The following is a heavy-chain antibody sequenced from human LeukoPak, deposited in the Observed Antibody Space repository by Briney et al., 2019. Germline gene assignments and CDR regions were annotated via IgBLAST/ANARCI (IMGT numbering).Heavy chain of an antibody. V-gene: IGHV3-30*04. Sequence: GGSLRLSCAASGFTFSSYAMHWVRQAPGKGLEWVAVIPFDVTNKYYADSVRGRFSISRDNSKNTLFLQTNTLRADDTAIYYCARARPVYCSGDCYSGGDWYFDLWGRGTLVTVSS. CDR2: IPFDVTNK. CDR1: GFTFSSYA. J-gene: IGHJ2*01. CDR3: ARARPVYCSGDCYSGGDWYFDL. D-gene: IGHD2-21*02.